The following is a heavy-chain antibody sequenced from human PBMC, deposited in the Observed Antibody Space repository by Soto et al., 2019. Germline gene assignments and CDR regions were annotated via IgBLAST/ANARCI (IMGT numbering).Heavy chain of an antibody. CDR2: IFYSGST. CDR3: ARDVTTSGRHHPEST. CDR1: GGSVSSGNYY. Sequence: QVQLQESGPGLVKPSETLSLTCTVSGGSVSSGNYYWSWIRQSPVKGLEWIGYIFYSGSTNYNLSHKSRVSISVDTSKNQFSLTLTSVTAADTAVYYCARDVTTSGRHHPESTWGQGTLVTVS. D-gene: IGHD6-19*01. J-gene: IGHJ5*02. V-gene: IGHV4-61*01.